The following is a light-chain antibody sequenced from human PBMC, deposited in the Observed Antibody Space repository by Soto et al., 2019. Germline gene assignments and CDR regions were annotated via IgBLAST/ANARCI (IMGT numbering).Light chain of an antibody. CDR1: SSNIGAGYD. Sequence: QSVLTQPTSVSGAPGQRVTISCTGSSSNIGAGYDVHWYQQLPGTAPKLLIYGNSNRPSGVPDRFSGSKSGTSASLAITGLQAEDEADYYCQSYDSSLSGRGVFGGGTKVTVL. CDR3: QSYDSSLSGRGV. CDR2: GNS. V-gene: IGLV1-40*01. J-gene: IGLJ2*01.